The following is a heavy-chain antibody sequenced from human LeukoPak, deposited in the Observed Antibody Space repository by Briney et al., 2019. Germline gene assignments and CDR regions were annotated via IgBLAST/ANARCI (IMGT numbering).Heavy chain of an antibody. CDR2: INPSDGRT. CDR3: ASPHRYSSTPLDY. J-gene: IGHJ4*02. D-gene: IGHD6-13*01. CDR1: GYTFTSYY. Sequence: ASVTVSCKAFGYTFTSYYMHWVRQAPGQGLEWMGIINPSDGRTSHAQKFQGRVTMTRDMSTSTVYMELSSLRSEDTAVYYCASPHRYSSTPLDYWGQGTLVTVSS. V-gene: IGHV1-46*01.